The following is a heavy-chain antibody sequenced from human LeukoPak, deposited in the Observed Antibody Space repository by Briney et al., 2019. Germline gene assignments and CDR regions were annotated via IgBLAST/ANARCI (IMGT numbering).Heavy chain of an antibody. D-gene: IGHD2-15*01. V-gene: IGHV4-34*01. CDR2: INHSGST. CDR3: ARGQEAYCSGGSCYPYYYYGMDV. CDR1: GGSFSGYY. Sequence: SETLSLTCAVYGGSFSGYYWSWIRQPPGKGLEWIGEINHSGSTNYNPSLKSRVTISVDTSKNQFSLKLSSVTAADTAVYYCARGQEAYCSGGSCYPYYYYGMDVWGQGTTVTVSS. J-gene: IGHJ6*02.